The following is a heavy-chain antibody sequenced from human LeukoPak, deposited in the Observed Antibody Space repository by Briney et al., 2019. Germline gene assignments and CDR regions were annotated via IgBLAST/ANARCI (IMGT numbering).Heavy chain of an antibody. V-gene: IGHV4-39*01. D-gene: IGHD3-10*01. J-gene: IGHJ4*02. CDR2: IYYSGST. CDR1: GGSISSSSHY. CDR3: VRHLGRGSGSIPWYFDC. Sequence: SETLSLTCTVSGGSISSSSHYWGWIRQPPGKGLEWIGSIYYSGSTYYNSSLKSRVTISVDTSKNQFSLKMSSVIAADTAVYYCVRHLGRGSGSIPWYFDCWGQGTLVTVSS.